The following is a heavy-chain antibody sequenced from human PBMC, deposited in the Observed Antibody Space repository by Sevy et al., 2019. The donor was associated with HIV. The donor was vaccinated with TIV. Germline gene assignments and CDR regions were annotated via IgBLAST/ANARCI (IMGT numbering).Heavy chain of an antibody. Sequence: ASVKVSCKASGYTFTSYGISWVRQAPGHRLEWMGWISAYNGNTNYAQKLQGRVTMPTDTSTSTAYMESRSLTSDDTAVYYCARSGLGYYYDSSGYYSPDYWGQGTLVTVSS. CDR3: ARSGLGYYYDSSGYYSPDY. CDR2: ISAYNGNT. V-gene: IGHV1-18*01. J-gene: IGHJ4*02. CDR1: GYTFTSYG. D-gene: IGHD3-22*01.